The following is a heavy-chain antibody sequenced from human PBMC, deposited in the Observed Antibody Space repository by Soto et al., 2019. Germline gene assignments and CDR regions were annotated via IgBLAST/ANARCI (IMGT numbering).Heavy chain of an antibody. Sequence: GGSMRLSCAASGFTFSSFAMSWVRQAPGKGLEWDSAISGSGGSTYYADSVKGRFTISRDNSKNTLYLQMNSLRAEDTAVYYCAKGVWSAAAGTYFDYWGQGTLVTVSS. J-gene: IGHJ4*02. V-gene: IGHV3-23*01. CDR1: GFTFSSFA. CDR3: AKGVWSAAAGTYFDY. D-gene: IGHD6-13*01. CDR2: ISGSGGST.